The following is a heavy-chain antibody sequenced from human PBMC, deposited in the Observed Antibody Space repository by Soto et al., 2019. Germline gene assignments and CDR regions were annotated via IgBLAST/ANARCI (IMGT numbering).Heavy chain of an antibody. Sequence: SVKVSCKASGFTFTSSAVQWVRQARGQRVEWIGWIGVGSGNRHYAQKFQERVTITRDMSTNTAYMELSSLRSEDTAVYYCAALGVNFDHWGQATLVTVSS. J-gene: IGHJ4*02. CDR3: AALGVNFDH. D-gene: IGHD2-8*01. CDR1: GFTFTSSA. V-gene: IGHV1-58*01. CDR2: IGVGSGNR.